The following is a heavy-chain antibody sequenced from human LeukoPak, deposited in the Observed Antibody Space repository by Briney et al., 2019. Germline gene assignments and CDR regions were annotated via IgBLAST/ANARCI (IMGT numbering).Heavy chain of an antibody. CDR2: IYYSGST. D-gene: IGHD2-21*02. V-gene: IGHV4-59*01. CDR1: GVSISSYY. J-gene: IGHJ5*02. CDR3: ARESSRVTDSFDP. Sequence: PSETLSLTCTVSGVSISSYYWSWIRQPPGKGLEWMGYIYYSGSTNYNPSLKSRVTISVDTSKNQFSLKLSSVTAADTAVYYCARESSRVTDSFDPWGQGTLVTVSS.